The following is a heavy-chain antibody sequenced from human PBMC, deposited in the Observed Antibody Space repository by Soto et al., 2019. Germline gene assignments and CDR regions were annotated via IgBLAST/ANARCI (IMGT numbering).Heavy chain of an antibody. D-gene: IGHD3-22*01. CDR1: EGTFSSYA. V-gene: IGHV1-69*01. Sequence: QVHLVQSGAEVKKPGSSVKVSCKASEGTFSSYAISWVRQAPGQGLEWMGGFIPIFGTTNYAQKFQGRVTITADESTSTAYMELSSLRSEDTAVYYCTRDRGRRYNDGRGYYYSAYWGQGTLVTVSS. CDR3: TRDRGRRYNDGRGYYYSAY. CDR2: FIPIFGTT. J-gene: IGHJ4*02.